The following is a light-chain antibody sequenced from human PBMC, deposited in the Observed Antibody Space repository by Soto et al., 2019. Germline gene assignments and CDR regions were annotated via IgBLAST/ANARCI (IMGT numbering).Light chain of an antibody. V-gene: IGKV3D-15*01. Sequence: EIIMTQSPVTLSVSPGEIATLSCRASQSVRNNLAWYQHRPGQAPRLLIYDASNRATGIPARFSGSGSGTDFTLTISSLQPDDFATYYCQHYNSYSEAFGQGTKVDIK. J-gene: IGKJ1*01. CDR1: QSVRNN. CDR3: QHYNSYSEA. CDR2: DAS.